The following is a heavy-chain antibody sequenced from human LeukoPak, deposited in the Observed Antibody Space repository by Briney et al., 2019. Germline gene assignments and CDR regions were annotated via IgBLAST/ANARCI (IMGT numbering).Heavy chain of an antibody. CDR2: ISGSGGST. J-gene: IGHJ4*02. D-gene: IGHD3-9*01. V-gene: IGHV3-23*01. Sequence: GGSLRLFCAASGSTYSSYAMSWVRQAPGKGLEGVSAISGSGGSTYYADSVKGRFTISRDNSKNTLYLQMNSLRAEDTAVYYCAKVRGPNYDILTGYGYFDYWGQGTLVTVSS. CDR1: GSTYSSYA. CDR3: AKVRGPNYDILTGYGYFDY.